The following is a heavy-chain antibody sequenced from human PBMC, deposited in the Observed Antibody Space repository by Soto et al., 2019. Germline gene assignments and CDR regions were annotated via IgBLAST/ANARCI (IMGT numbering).Heavy chain of an antibody. J-gene: IGHJ5*02. CDR2: ISYDGSNK. V-gene: IGHV3-30-3*01. Sequence: GLSLRLSCAASGFTFSSYAMHWVLQATGKGLEWVAVISYDGSNKYYADSVKGLFTISRDNSKNTLYLQMNSLRAEDTAVYYCARGASYAINTNWFDPWGQGTLVTVSS. CDR1: GFTFSSYA. CDR3: ARGASYAINTNWFDP. D-gene: IGHD3-16*01.